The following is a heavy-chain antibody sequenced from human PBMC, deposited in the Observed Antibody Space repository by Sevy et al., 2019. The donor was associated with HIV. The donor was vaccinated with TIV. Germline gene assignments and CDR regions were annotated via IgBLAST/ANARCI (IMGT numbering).Heavy chain of an antibody. CDR2: ISGSGDNT. CDR1: GFTFSSFA. Sequence: LSLTCAASGFTFSSFAMTWVRQAPGKGLEWVSGISGSGDNTYYADSVKGRFTISRDNSKNTLYLQMNGLRAEDTVVYYCAKGITMMLLVLDAIDIWGQGTMVTVSS. CDR3: AKGITMMLLVLDAIDI. J-gene: IGHJ3*02. V-gene: IGHV3-23*01. D-gene: IGHD3-22*01.